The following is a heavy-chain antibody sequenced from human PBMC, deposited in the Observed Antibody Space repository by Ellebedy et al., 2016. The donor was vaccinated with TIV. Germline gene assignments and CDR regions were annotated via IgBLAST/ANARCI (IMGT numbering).Heavy chain of an antibody. J-gene: IGHJ4*02. CDR1: GLTFRSYA. CDR2: ISASGSRT. Sequence: GESLKISCVASGLTFRSYAMSWVRQAPGKGLEWISTISASGSRTHYADSAKGRFTISRDDSDNALSLQMYSLRAEDTAVYYCAKEAYYYDSSDFSYHFDHWGQGALVTVSS. D-gene: IGHD3-22*01. V-gene: IGHV3-23*01. CDR3: AKEAYYYDSSDFSYHFDH.